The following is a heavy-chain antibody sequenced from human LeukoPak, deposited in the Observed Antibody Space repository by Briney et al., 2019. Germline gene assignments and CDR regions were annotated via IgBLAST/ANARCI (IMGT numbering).Heavy chain of an antibody. J-gene: IGHJ4*02. CDR3: ATTAYYYDSSGYPDY. Sequence: SETLSLTCTVSGGSISSSGYYWAWIRQPPGKGLEWIGSIYYSGSTYYNPSLKSRVTISVDTSKNQFSLKLSSVTAADTAVYYCATTAYYYDSSGYPDYWGQGTLVTVSS. D-gene: IGHD3-22*01. CDR2: IYYSGST. V-gene: IGHV4-39*01. CDR1: GGSISSSGYY.